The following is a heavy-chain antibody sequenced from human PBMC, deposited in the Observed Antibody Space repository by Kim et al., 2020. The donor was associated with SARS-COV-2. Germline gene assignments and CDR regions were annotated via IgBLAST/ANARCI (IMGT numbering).Heavy chain of an antibody. D-gene: IGHD6-19*01. CDR2: ISSDGSII. CDR3: AKDRRWLVDY. J-gene: IGHJ4*02. V-gene: IGHV3-30*04. Sequence: GGSLRLSCAASGFSFSTNSMHWVRQAPGKGLEWVAIISSDGSIIYYADSVKGRFSISRDNSENRLLLQMNSLRADDTALYYCAKDRRWLVDYWGQGALVTVSS. CDR1: GFSFSTNS.